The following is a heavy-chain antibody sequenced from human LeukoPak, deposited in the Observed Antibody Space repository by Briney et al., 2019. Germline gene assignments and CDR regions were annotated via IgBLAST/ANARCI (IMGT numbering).Heavy chain of an antibody. J-gene: IGHJ4*02. Sequence: SETLSLTCTVSGDSINNYYWTWIRQPAGKGLELIGRIYSSGSMNYNPSPKSRVAISVEKSKNQFSLKLRSVTAAETAVYYCARGRSLYYDISGYDYWGQGIRVTVSS. D-gene: IGHD3-22*01. CDR1: GDSINNYY. V-gene: IGHV4-4*07. CDR3: ARGRSLYYDISGYDY. CDR2: IYSSGSM.